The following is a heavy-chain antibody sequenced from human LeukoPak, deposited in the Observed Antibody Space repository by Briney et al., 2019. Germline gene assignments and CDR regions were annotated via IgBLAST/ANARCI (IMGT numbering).Heavy chain of an antibody. J-gene: IGHJ4*02. D-gene: IGHD5-18*01. CDR3: ARESYGLSLNY. CDR2: INPNSGGT. Sequence: WASVKVSCRASGYTFTGYYMHWVRQAPGQGLEWMGRINPNSGGTNYAQKFQGRVTMTRDTSISTAYMELSRLRSDDTAVYYCARESYGLSLNYWGQGTLVTVSS. CDR1: GYTFTGYY. V-gene: IGHV1-2*06.